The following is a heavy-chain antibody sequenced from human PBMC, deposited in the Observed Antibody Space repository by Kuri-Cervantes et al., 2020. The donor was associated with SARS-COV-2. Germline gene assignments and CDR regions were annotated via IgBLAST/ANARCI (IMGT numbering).Heavy chain of an antibody. CDR2: IYYSGST. Sequence: GSLRLSCTVSGGSTSSSSYYWGWIRQPPGKGLEWIGSIYYSGSTYYNPSLKSRVTISVDTSKNQFSLKLSSVTAADTAVYYCTTCIAAAGSYYFDYWGQGTLVTVSS. V-gene: IGHV4-39*07. CDR1: GGSTSSSSYY. J-gene: IGHJ4*02. CDR3: TTCIAAAGSYYFDY. D-gene: IGHD6-13*01.